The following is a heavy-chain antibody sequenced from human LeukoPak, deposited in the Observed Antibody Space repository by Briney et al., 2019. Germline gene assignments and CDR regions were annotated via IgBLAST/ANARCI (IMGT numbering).Heavy chain of an antibody. V-gene: IGHV3-74*01. Sequence: GGSLRLSCAASGFTFISYWMHWVRQAPGKGLVWVSRINGYGSSTDFADSVKGRFTISRDNAKNTLYLQMNSLRAEDTAVYYCARDAPGNTAPDYWGQGTLVTVSS. CDR1: GFTFISYW. CDR2: INGYGSST. D-gene: IGHD5-18*01. J-gene: IGHJ4*02. CDR3: ARDAPGNTAPDY.